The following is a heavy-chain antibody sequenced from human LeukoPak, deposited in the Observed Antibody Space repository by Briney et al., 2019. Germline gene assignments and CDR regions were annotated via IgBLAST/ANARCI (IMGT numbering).Heavy chain of an antibody. D-gene: IGHD5-18*01. CDR3: ARGQVDTSGPFDP. Sequence: ASVKVSCKVSGYTLTELSMHWVRQAPGKGLEWMGGFDPEDGETIYAQKFQGRVTITADESTSTAYMELSSLRSEDTAVYYCARGQVDTSGPFDPWGQGTLVTVSS. V-gene: IGHV1-24*01. CDR2: FDPEDGET. J-gene: IGHJ5*02. CDR1: GYTLTELS.